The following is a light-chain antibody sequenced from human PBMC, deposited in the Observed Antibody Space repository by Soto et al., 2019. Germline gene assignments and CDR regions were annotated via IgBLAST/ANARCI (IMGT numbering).Light chain of an antibody. CDR1: SGDVGTYNY. J-gene: IGLJ1*01. CDR3: TSYTRDTALV. CDR2: EVS. V-gene: IGLV2-14*01. Sequence: QSVLTQPASVSLSPGQSITISCTGTSGDVGTYNYVSWYQHHPGKAPKLIIYEVSNRPSGVSNRFSGSKSGSTASLTISGLQAEDEADYHCTSYTRDTALVFGTGTKVTVL.